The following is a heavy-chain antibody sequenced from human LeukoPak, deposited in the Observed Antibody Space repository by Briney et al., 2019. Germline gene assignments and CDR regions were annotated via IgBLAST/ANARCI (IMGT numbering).Heavy chain of an antibody. CDR3: ASSSRYGSGSYFDY. J-gene: IGHJ4*02. V-gene: IGHV4-39*01. CDR1: GGSISSSSYY. D-gene: IGHD3-10*01. Sequence: PSETLSLTCTVSGGSISSSSYYWGWIRQPPGKGLEWMGSIYYSGSTYYNPSLKSRVTISVDTSKNQFSLKLSSVTAADTAVYYCASSSRYGSGSYFDYWGQGTLVTVSS. CDR2: IYYSGST.